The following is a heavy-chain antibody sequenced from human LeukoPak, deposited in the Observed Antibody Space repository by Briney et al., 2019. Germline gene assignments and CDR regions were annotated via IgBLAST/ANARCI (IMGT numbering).Heavy chain of an antibody. CDR1: SGSISSYC. Sequence: PSETLSLTCTVSSGSISSYCWSWIRQPPGKGLEWLGYIYSSGSTNYNPSLKSRVTISVDTSKNQFSLKLSSVTAADTAVYYCARPWHDSSIVGFDPWGQGTLVTVSS. V-gene: IGHV4-59*01. CDR3: ARPWHDSSIVGFDP. CDR2: IYSSGST. J-gene: IGHJ5*02. D-gene: IGHD4-11*01.